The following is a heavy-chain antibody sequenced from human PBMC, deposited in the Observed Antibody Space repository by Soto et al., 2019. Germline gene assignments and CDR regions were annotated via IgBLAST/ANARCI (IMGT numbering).Heavy chain of an antibody. CDR3: ARGYSYGYWFDY. CDR2: IYHSGST. CDR1: GYSISSGSYW. J-gene: IGHJ4*02. D-gene: IGHD5-18*01. V-gene: IGHV4-4*02. Sequence: SETLSLTCTVSGYSISSGSYWWSWVRQPPGKGLEWIGEIYHSGSTNYNPSLKSRVTISVDKSKNQFSLKLSSVTAADTAVYYCARGYSYGYWFDYWGQGTLVTVSS.